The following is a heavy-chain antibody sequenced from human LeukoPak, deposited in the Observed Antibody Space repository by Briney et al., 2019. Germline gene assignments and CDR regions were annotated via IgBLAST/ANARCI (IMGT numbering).Heavy chain of an antibody. J-gene: IGHJ4*02. CDR1: GGSISSRSYY. CDR3: ARSRQQLVDY. CDR2: IYYSGTT. V-gene: IGHV4-39*07. D-gene: IGHD6-13*01. Sequence: SETLSLTCTVSGGSISSRSYYWDWIRQPPGKGLEWIGSIYYSGTTYYNPSLRSRVSISVDTSKNQFSLKLSSVTAADTAVYYCARSRQQLVDYWGQGTLVTVSS.